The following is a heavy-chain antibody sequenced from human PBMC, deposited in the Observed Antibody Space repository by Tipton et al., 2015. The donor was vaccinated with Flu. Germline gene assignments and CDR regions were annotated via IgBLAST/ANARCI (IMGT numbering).Heavy chain of an antibody. Sequence: QVQLVQSGAEVKKTGASVKVSRKASGYTFTAYYMNWVRQATGQGLDWMGRINPTSGGTNYAQNFQGTVTMTRDTSISTAYMELSGLRSVDTAVYYGAKEWNIVGGPTDWGGGPGTLVTV. CDR2: INPTSGGT. J-gene: IGHJ4*02. CDR3: AKEWNIVGGPTDWG. D-gene: IGHD1-26*01. CDR1: GYTFTAYY. V-gene: IGHV1-2*06.